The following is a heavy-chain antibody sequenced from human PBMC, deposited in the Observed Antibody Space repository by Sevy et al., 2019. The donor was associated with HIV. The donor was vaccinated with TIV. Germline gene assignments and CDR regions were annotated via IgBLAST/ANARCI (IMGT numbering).Heavy chain of an antibody. D-gene: IGHD6-6*01. CDR3: AKDNRPATMSNSSYYYYYGMDV. J-gene: IGHJ6*02. V-gene: IGHV3-9*01. CDR1: GFSFGDYA. Sequence: GGSLRLSCAASGFSFGDYAMHWVRQAPGKGLEWVSGISWNSVSLDYADFVKGRFTISRDNAKNSLFLQMNRLRSEDTALYYCAKDNRPATMSNSSYYYYYGMDVWGQGTTVTVSS. CDR2: ISWNSVSL.